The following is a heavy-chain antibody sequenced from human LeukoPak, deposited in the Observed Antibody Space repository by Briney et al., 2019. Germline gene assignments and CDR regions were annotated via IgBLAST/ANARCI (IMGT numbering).Heavy chain of an antibody. CDR1: GGSFSGYY. V-gene: IGHV4-34*01. CDR2: INHSGST. CDR3: ARGRGDSGYIDY. D-gene: IGHD5-12*01. J-gene: IGHJ4*02. Sequence: SETLSLTCAVYGGSFSGYYWGWIRQPPGKGLEWIGEINHSGSTNYNPSLKSRVTISVDTSKNQFSLKLSSVTAADTAVYYCARGRGDSGYIDYWGQGTLVTVSS.